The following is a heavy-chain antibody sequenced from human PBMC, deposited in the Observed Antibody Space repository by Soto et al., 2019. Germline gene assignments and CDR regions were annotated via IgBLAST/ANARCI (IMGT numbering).Heavy chain of an antibody. CDR2: IIPIFGTA. Sequence: GASVKVSCKASGGTFSSYAISWVRQAPGQGLEWMRGIIPIFGTANYAQKFQGRVTITADESTSAAYMELSSLRSEYTAVYYCAKADGVYYGMDVWGQGTTVTVSS. CDR1: GGTFSSYA. D-gene: IGHD3-10*01. V-gene: IGHV1-69*13. J-gene: IGHJ6*02. CDR3: AKADGVYYGMDV.